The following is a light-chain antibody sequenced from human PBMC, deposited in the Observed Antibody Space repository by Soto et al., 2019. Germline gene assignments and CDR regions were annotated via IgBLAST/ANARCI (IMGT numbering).Light chain of an antibody. J-gene: IGKJ1*01. Sequence: IHLTQSPSSLSASVGDRVTITCRASQEISGYLAWYQQTPGKAPKLLIFGVSTLHDGMSSRYSGRGSGTDFSPTISSLQPDDFANYSCHHLHWAFG. CDR2: GVS. V-gene: IGKV1-9*01. CDR1: QEISGY. CDR3: HHLHWA.